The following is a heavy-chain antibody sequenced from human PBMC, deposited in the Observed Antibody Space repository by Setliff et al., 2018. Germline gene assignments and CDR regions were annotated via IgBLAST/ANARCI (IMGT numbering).Heavy chain of an antibody. Sequence: GESLKISCKGSGYSFSTCWIGWVRQMPGKGLEWMGIIYPSDSITRYSPSFQGQVTISVDKSIITAYLQWSSLRASDTAIYYCARHPYYYGSGTYLDNNNRWFDPWGQGTLVTVSS. CDR2: IYPSDSIT. V-gene: IGHV5-51*01. J-gene: IGHJ5*02. CDR1: GYSFSTCW. CDR3: ARHPYYYGSGTYLDNNNRWFDP. D-gene: IGHD3-10*01.